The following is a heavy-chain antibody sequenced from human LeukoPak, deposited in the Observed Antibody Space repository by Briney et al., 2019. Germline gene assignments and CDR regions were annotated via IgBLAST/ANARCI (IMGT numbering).Heavy chain of an antibody. V-gene: IGHV1-69*01. CDR2: IIPMYGTA. CDR1: GSTFSRYA. Sequence: GSSVKVSCKASGSTFSRYAISWVRQAPGQGLAWMGGIIPMYGTANYAQRFQGRVTISADGSTSTAYMELSRLRADDTALHYSARTAGCSPHCRGDCCSPPTHYYYMEVWGTGTTVTVSS. D-gene: IGHD2-21*01. J-gene: IGHJ6*03. CDR3: ARTAGCSPHCRGDCCSPPTHYYYMEV.